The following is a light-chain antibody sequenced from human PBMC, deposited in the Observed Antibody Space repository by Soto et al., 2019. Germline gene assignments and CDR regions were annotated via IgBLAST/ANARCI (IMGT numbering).Light chain of an antibody. J-gene: IGKJ4*01. V-gene: IGKV3-15*01. Sequence: EIVLTQSPGTLSLSPGERGTLSCRASQSVSSGYLAWYQQKPGQAPRLLIYGASTRATGIPVRFSGSGSGTEFTLTISSLQSEDFAVYYCQHYNNWIASFGGGTKVDIK. CDR1: QSVSSGY. CDR2: GAS. CDR3: QHYNNWIAS.